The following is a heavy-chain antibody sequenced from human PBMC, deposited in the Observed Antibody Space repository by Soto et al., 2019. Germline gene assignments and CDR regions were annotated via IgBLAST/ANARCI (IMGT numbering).Heavy chain of an antibody. CDR2: IYYSGST. Sequence: LETPSHTRTVSGGSISSFYWGLIREPPGKGLEWIGYIYYSGSTNYNPSLKSRVTISVDTSKNQFSLKLSSVTAADTAVYYCARVGYSYGLFDYWGQGTLVTVSS. CDR3: ARVGYSYGLFDY. V-gene: IGHV4-59*01. J-gene: IGHJ4*02. CDR1: GGSISSFY. D-gene: IGHD5-18*01.